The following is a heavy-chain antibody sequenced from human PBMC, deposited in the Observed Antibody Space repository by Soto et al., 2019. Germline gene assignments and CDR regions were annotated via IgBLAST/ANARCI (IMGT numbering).Heavy chain of an antibody. CDR1: GFTFSSYG. J-gene: IGHJ6*02. Sequence: GGSLRLSCAAAGFTFSSYGMHLVRQAPGKGLEWVAVISYDGSNKYYADSVKGRSTISRDNSKNTLYLQMNSLRAEDTAVYYCAKGRIAAAGNGGRHYYYYGMDVWGQGTTVTVSS. V-gene: IGHV3-30*18. CDR3: AKGRIAAAGNGGRHYYYYGMDV. D-gene: IGHD6-13*01. CDR2: ISYDGSNK.